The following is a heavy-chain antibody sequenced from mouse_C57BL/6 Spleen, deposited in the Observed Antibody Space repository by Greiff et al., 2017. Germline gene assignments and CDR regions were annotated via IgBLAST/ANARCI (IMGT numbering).Heavy chain of an antibody. D-gene: IGHD2-1*01. V-gene: IGHV3-6*01. J-gene: IGHJ3*01. Sequence: DVKLQESGPGLVKPSQSLSLTCSVTGYSITSGYYWNWIRQFPGNKLEWMGYISYDGSNNYNPSLKNRISITRDTSKNQFFLKLNSVTTEDTATYYCARGNYGNSWFAYWGQGTLVTVSA. CDR3: ARGNYGNSWFAY. CDR1: GYSITSGYY. CDR2: ISYDGSN.